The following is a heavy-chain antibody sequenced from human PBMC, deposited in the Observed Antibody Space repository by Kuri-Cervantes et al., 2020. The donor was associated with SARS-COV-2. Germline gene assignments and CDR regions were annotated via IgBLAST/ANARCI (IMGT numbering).Heavy chain of an antibody. V-gene: IGHV3-30*02. J-gene: IGHJ4*02. Sequence: GESMKISCAASGFTFSSYGMHWVRQAPGKGLEWVAFIRYDGSNKYYADSVEGRFTISRDNSQNTAYLQMNSLRAGDTAMYYCTRESYHQNVGFDYWGQGTLVTVSS. CDR1: GFTFSSYG. CDR3: TRESYHQNVGFDY. D-gene: IGHD1-26*01. CDR2: IRYDGSNK.